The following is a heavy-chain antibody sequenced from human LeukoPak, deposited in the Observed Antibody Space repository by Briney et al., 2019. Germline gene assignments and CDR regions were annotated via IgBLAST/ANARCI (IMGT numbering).Heavy chain of an antibody. D-gene: IGHD3-9*01. CDR3: AKSAATWLLDAFDI. CDR1: GFLFSSYA. J-gene: IGHJ3*02. V-gene: IGHV3-33*06. Sequence: GGSLRLSCVASGFLFSSYAMHWVRKAPGKGPKLVAIIWFDGSNTYYAESVKGRFTISRDNSKNTLYLQMNSLRAEDTAVYYCAKSAATWLLDAFDIWGQGTMVTVSS. CDR2: IWFDGSNT.